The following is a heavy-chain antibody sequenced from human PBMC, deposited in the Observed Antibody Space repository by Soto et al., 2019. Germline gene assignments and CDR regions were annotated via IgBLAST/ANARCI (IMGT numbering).Heavy chain of an antibody. Sequence: QVQLVESGGGVVQPGRSLRLSCAASGFTFSSYGMHWVRRALGKGLEWVAVIWYDGSNKYYADSVKGRFTISRDNSKNTLYLQMNSLRAEDTAVYYCARDDSKVGAFDYWGQGTLVTVSS. V-gene: IGHV3-33*01. CDR2: IWYDGSNK. J-gene: IGHJ4*02. CDR3: ARDDSKVGAFDY. CDR1: GFTFSSYG. D-gene: IGHD1-26*01.